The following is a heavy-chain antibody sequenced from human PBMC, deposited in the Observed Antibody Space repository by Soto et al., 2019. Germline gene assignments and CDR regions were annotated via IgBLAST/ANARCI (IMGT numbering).Heavy chain of an antibody. V-gene: IGHV4-39*01. CDR3: ATVASTHFDS. Sequence: QVQLQQSGPGLLKPSETLSLTCTVSGGSISSPSYNWGWVRQPPGKGPEWIGSFFYGGRTHYSPPLRSRLPISVDKARSQVSLILTSVTAADTAVYYCATVASTHFDSWGQGALVVVSS. CDR1: GGSISSPSYN. CDR2: FFYGGRT. J-gene: IGHJ4*02. D-gene: IGHD1-1*01.